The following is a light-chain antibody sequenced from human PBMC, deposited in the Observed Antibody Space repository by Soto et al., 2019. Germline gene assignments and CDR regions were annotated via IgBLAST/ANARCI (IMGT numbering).Light chain of an antibody. Sequence: EVVLTQSLATLSVSPGERATLSCRASENVRTSFARYQQKPGRWPSLLIFGSSTRANGLPARFSGSGSEDEFTLTISSLQSEDFAVYYCRQYAVLPRTFGQGTKVDMK. CDR3: RQYAVLPRT. V-gene: IGKV3-15*01. J-gene: IGKJ1*01. CDR2: GSS. CDR1: ENVRTS.